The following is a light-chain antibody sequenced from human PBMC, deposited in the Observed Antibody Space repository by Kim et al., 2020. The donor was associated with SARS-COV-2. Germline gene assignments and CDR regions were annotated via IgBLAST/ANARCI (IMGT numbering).Light chain of an antibody. CDR2: GAS. CDR1: LSVSSGY. CDR3: QQYVTSLRS. Sequence: CPGGIATLSLGARLSVSSGYLPGYRQKPAQPPRLLLYGASSRATGIPERLSGSGFGTNFTLTISRLEPEDFAVYYCQQYVTSLRSFGQETKVYIK. V-gene: IGKV3-20*01. J-gene: IGKJ1*01.